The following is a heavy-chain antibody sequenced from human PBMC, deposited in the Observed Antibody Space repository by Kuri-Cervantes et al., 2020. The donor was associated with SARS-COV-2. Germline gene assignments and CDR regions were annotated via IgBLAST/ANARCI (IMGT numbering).Heavy chain of an antibody. V-gene: IGHV3-7*01. CDR3: ARGDGQLVLPVDY. J-gene: IGHJ4*02. Sequence: GESLKISCAASGFTFSSYWMSWVRQAPGKGLEWVANIKQDGSEKYYVDSVKGRFTISRDNAKNSLYLQMNSLRAEDTAVYYCARGDGQLVLPVDYWGQGTLVTVSS. D-gene: IGHD6-6*01. CDR1: GFTFSSYW. CDR2: IKQDGSEK.